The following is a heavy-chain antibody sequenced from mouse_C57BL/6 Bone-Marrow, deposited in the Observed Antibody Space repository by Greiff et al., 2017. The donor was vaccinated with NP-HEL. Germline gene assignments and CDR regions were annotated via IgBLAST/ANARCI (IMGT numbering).Heavy chain of an antibody. D-gene: IGHD2-5*01. V-gene: IGHV1-19*01. CDR1: GYTFTDYY. Sequence: VQLQQSGPVLVKPGASVKMSCKASGYTFTDYYMNWVKQSHGKSLEWIGVINPYNGGTSYNQKFKGKATLTVDKSSSTAYMELNSLTSEDSAVYYCACYYSNPDYYAMDYWGQGTSVTVSS. CDR3: ACYYSNPDYYAMDY. CDR2: INPYNGGT. J-gene: IGHJ4*01.